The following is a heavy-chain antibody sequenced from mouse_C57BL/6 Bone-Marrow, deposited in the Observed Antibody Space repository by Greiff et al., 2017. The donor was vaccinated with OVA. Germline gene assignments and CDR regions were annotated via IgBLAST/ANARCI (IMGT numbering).Heavy chain of an antibody. Sequence: EVKVVESGGGLVQPGGSLKLSCAASGFTFSDYGMAWVRQAPRKGPEWVAFISNLAYSIYYADTVTGRFTISRENAKNTLYLEMSSLRSEDTAMYYCARPLTPYWYFDVWGTGTTVTVSS. CDR1: GFTFSDYG. CDR3: ARPLTPYWYFDV. CDR2: ISNLAYSI. V-gene: IGHV5-15*01. J-gene: IGHJ1*03.